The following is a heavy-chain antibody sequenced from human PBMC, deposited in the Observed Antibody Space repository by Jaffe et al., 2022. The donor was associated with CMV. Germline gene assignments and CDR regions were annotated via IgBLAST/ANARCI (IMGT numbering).Heavy chain of an antibody. CDR2: IKSKTDGGTT. V-gene: IGHV3-15*01. Sequence: EVQLVESGGGLVKPGGSLRLSCAASGFTFSNAWMSWVRQAPGKGLEWVGRIKSKTDGGTTDYAAPVKGRFTISRDDSKNTLYLQMNSLKTEDTAVYYCTASNWNWGWFDPWGQGTLVTVSS. CDR3: TASNWNWGWFDP. CDR1: GFTFSNAW. J-gene: IGHJ5*02. D-gene: IGHD1-7*01.